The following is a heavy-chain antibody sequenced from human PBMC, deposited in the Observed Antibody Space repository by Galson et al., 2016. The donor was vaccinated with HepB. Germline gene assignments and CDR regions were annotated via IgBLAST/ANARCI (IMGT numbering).Heavy chain of an antibody. D-gene: IGHD2-15*01. J-gene: IGHJ6*02. CDR3: ARDRYYSMDV. CDR2: ISNSVGTR. CDR1: GFPFSDYY. V-gene: IGHV3-11*04. Sequence: SLRLSCAGSGFPFSDYYMSWIRQAPGKRLEWISYISNSVGTRYYADSVKGRFSISRDNAGNSLFLQMNSLRADDTAVYYCARDRYYSMDVWGQGTTVTVSS.